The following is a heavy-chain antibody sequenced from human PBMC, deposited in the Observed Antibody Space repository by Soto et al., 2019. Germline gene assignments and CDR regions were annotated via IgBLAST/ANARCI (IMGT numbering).Heavy chain of an antibody. V-gene: IGHV1-8*01. J-gene: IGHJ6*03. Sequence: QVQLVQSGAEVKKPGASVKVSCKASGYTFTSYDFTWVRQATGQGLEWLGWMNPNSGNTGYAQKFQGRVTTTTSTYTKTAYMELSSLIAEDNAAYYCATGRRYKRTFSRGYDYYMDVSGKGATVTVS. CDR2: MNPNSGNT. CDR3: ATGRRYKRTFSRGYDYYMDV. CDR1: GYTFTSYD. D-gene: IGHD5-12*01.